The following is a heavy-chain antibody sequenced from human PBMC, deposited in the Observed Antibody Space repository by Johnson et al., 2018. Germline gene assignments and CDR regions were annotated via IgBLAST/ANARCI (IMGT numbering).Heavy chain of an antibody. D-gene: IGHD4-17*01. J-gene: IGHJ6*03. Sequence: VQLVESGGGVVQPGRSLRLSCAASGFTFSSYGMHWVRQAPGKGLEWVAVISYDGSNKYYADPVKGRFTISRDNSKNTVYLQMNSLRAEDTAVYYCAKEGRGGDYDKHYYYYMDVWGKGTTVTVSS. CDR3: AKEGRGGDYDKHYYYYMDV. CDR1: GFTFSSYG. CDR2: ISYDGSNK. V-gene: IGHV3-30*18.